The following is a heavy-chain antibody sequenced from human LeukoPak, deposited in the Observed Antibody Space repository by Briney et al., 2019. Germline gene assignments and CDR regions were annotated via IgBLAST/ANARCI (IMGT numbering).Heavy chain of an antibody. J-gene: IGHJ3*02. CDR1: EFSFSTYG. D-gene: IGHD4-17*01. CDR3: ARGIGGDYRDAFDI. CDR2: IWNDGSNR. V-gene: IGHV3-33*01. Sequence: GTSPRLSCAASEFSFSTYGMHWVRQSPGKGREGGAVIWNDGSNRYHADSVKGRFTISRDNSKNTLYLQMNSLRVEDTAVYYCARGIGGDYRDAFDIWGQGTMVTVS.